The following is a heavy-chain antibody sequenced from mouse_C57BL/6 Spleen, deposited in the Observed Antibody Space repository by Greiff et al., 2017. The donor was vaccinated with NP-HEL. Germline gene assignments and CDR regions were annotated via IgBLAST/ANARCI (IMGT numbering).Heavy chain of an antibody. Sequence: VQLQQSGAELARPGASVKMSCKASGYTFTSYTMHWVKPRPGQGLEWIGYINPSSGYTKYNQKFKDKATLTADKSSSTAYMQLSSLTSEDSAVYYCASKANLLGMDYWGQGTSVTVSS. CDR2: INPSSGYT. J-gene: IGHJ4*01. D-gene: IGHD2-1*01. V-gene: IGHV1-4*01. CDR1: GYTFTSYT. CDR3: ASKANLLGMDY.